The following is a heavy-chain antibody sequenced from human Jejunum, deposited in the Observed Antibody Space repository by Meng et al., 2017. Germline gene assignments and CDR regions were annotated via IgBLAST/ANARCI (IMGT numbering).Heavy chain of an antibody. CDR1: GFSFSTTW. Sequence: GGSLRLSCAASGFSFSTTWMSWVRQAPGQWLEWVAHRNKDGSETNYVDYVKGRLTISRDNAKNSLYLQMNSLRVEATALYYCARYNFGAPERYDYWGQGTLVTVSS. CDR3: ARYNFGAPERYDY. D-gene: IGHD1-1*01. V-gene: IGHV3-7*01. J-gene: IGHJ4*02. CDR2: RNKDGSET.